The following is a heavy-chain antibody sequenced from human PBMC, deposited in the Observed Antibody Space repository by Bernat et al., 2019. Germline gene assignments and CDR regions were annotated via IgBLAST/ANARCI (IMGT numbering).Heavy chain of an antibody. CDR3: ARGSLDISGYLNWFDP. J-gene: IGHJ5*02. CDR1: GGSISSSSYY. V-gene: IGHV4-39*01. D-gene: IGHD3-22*01. CDR2: IYYSGST. Sequence: QLQLQESGPGLVKPSETLSLTCTVSGGSISSSSYYWGWIRQPPGKGLEWIGSIYYSGSTYYNPSLKSRVTISVDTSKNQFSLKLSSVTAADTAVYYCARGSLDISGYLNWFDPWGQGTLVTVSS.